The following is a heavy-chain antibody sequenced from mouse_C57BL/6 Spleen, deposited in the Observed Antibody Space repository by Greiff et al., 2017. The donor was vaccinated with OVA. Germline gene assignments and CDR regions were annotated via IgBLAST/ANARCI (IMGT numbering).Heavy chain of an antibody. CDR1: GFTFSSYG. D-gene: IGHD1-1*01. Sequence: DVHLVESGGDLVKPGGSLKLSCAASGFTFSSYGMSWVRQTPDKRLEWVATISSGGSYTYYPDSVKGRFTISRDNAKNTLYLQMSSLKSEDTAMYYCARHDENITTVVAPYWYFDVWGTGTTVTVSS. CDR2: ISSGGSYT. CDR3: ARHDENITTVVAPYWYFDV. V-gene: IGHV5-6*01. J-gene: IGHJ1*03.